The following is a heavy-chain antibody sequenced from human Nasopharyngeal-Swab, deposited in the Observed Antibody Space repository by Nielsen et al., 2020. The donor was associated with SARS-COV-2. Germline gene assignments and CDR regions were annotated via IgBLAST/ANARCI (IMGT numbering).Heavy chain of an antibody. D-gene: IGHD6-19*01. V-gene: IGHV3-48*01. CDR1: GFTFSSYS. CDR3: ARVPSIAVAGTLLPYYYYMDV. J-gene: IGHJ6*03. CDR2: ISSSSSTI. Sequence: GGSLRLSCAASGFTFSSYSMTWVRQAPGKGLDWVSYISSSSSTIYYADSVKGRFTISRDNAKNSLYLQMNSLRAEDTAVYYCARVPSIAVAGTLLPYYYYMDVWGKGTTVTVSS.